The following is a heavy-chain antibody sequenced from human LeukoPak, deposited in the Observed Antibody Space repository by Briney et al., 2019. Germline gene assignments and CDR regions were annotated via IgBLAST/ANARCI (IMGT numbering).Heavy chain of an antibody. V-gene: IGHV3-33*01. J-gene: IGHJ4*02. Sequence: GGSLRLSCTASGFNLSVYGMHWVRQAPGKGLEWVAVMWHDGSSKHYADSVKGRCTMSRDKSKNTLYLEMNSLRGEDTAVYYCARAKGDLIDYWGQGTMVIVSS. CDR1: GFNLSVYG. CDR2: MWHDGSSK. D-gene: IGHD2-21*02. CDR3: ARAKGDLIDY.